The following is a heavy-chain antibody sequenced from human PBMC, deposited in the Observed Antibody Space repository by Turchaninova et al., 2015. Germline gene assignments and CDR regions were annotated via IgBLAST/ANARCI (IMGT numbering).Heavy chain of an antibody. CDR1: GFSSSPTGMR. V-gene: IGHV2-5*02. D-gene: IGHD4/OR15-4a*01. J-gene: IGHJ4*02. CDR2: IYWGDDK. CDR3: AHSANGPFDY. Sequence: QLTLKESGPTLVKPTQTLTLTCSFSGFSSSPTGMRVGWIRQPPGKDLEGLAVIYWGDDKRYRPSLKSRLTLTGDTSKNQVVLTITNVDPVDTATYYCAHSANGPFDYWGQGTLVTVSS.